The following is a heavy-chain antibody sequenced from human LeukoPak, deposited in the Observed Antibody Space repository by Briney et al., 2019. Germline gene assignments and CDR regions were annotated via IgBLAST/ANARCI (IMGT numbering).Heavy chain of an antibody. Sequence: SETLSLTCTVSGGSISSYYWSWIRQPPGKGLEWSGYIYYSGSTNYNPSLKSRVTISVDTSKNQFSLKLSSVTAADTAVYYCARHLTTAAAGFDYWGQGTLVTVSS. CDR3: ARHLTTAAAGFDY. CDR1: GGSISSYY. V-gene: IGHV4-59*08. CDR2: IYYSGST. J-gene: IGHJ4*02. D-gene: IGHD6-13*01.